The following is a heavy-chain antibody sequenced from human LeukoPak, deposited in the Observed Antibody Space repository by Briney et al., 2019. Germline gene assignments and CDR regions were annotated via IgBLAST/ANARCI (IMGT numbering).Heavy chain of an antibody. Sequence: PGGSLRLSCAASAFTFSSYAMTWVRQAPGKGLEWVSSFNDTGSSTYYADSVKGRFTISRDNSKNTLYLQMTNLRAEDTAVYFCAKDLLRIYWRTFDSWGQGALVIVSS. CDR3: AKDLLRIYWRTFDS. CDR2: FNDTGSST. J-gene: IGHJ4*02. CDR1: AFTFSSYA. D-gene: IGHD3-10*01. V-gene: IGHV3-23*01.